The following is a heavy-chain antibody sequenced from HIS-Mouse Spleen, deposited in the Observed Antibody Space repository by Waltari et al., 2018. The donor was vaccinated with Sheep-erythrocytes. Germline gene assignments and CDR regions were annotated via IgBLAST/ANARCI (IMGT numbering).Heavy chain of an antibody. CDR2: IYYSGST. CDR1: GGSISSGGYY. D-gene: IGHD2-15*01. J-gene: IGHJ3*02. V-gene: IGHV4-31*03. Sequence: QVQLQESGPGLVKPSQTLSLTCTVSGGSISSGGYYWSWIRQHPGKGLEWIGYIYYSGSTYYNPSLESRVTISVDTSKNQFSLKLSSVTAADTAVYYCARVFRCSGGSCYDAFDIWGQGTMVTVSS. CDR3: ARVFRCSGGSCYDAFDI.